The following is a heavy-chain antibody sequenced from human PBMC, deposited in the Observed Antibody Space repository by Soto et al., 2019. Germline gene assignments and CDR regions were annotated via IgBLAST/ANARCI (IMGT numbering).Heavy chain of an antibody. D-gene: IGHD3-16*01. CDR1: GFTFSSYA. V-gene: IGHV3-30-3*01. CDR2: ISYDGSNK. Sequence: AGGSLRLSCAASGFTFSSYAMHWVRQAPGKGLEWVAVISYDGSNKYYADSVKGRFTISRDNSKNTLFLQMNSLRAEDTAVYYCARGEGGDAFDIWGQGTMVTVSS. CDR3: ARGEGGDAFDI. J-gene: IGHJ3*02.